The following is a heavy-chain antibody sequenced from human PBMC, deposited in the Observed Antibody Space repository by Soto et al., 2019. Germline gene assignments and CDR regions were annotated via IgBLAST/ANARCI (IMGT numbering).Heavy chain of an antibody. CDR1: GFTFSSYG. Sequence: GGSLRLSCAASGFTFSSYGMHWVRQAPGKGLEWVAVISYDGSNKYYADSVKGRFTISRDNSKNTLYLQMNSLRAEDTAVYYCAKDKDGTQVVMDVWGQGTTVTVSS. V-gene: IGHV3-30*18. J-gene: IGHJ6*02. D-gene: IGHD2-15*01. CDR3: AKDKDGTQVVMDV. CDR2: ISYDGSNK.